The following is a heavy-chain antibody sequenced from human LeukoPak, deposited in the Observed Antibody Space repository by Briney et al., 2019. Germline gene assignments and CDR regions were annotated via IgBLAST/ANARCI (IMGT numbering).Heavy chain of an antibody. CDR1: GGSISSSSYY. CDR2: IYYSGST. Sequence: PSETLSLTCTVSGGSISSSSYYWGWIRQPPGKGLEWIGSIYYSGSTYYNPSLKSRVTISVDTSKNQFSLKLSSVTAADTAVYYCARDRVRGTPRRDFDIWGQGTMVTVSS. CDR3: ARDRVRGTPRRDFDI. V-gene: IGHV4-39*07. J-gene: IGHJ3*02. D-gene: IGHD3-10*01.